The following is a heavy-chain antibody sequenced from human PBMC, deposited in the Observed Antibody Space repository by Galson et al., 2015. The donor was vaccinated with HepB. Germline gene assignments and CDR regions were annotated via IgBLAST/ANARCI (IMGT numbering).Heavy chain of an antibody. CDR3: ARLTTSGNYYRHAFDI. CDR2: ISWDDDK. J-gene: IGHJ3*02. CDR1: GFSLSTTGMC. Sequence: PALVKPTQTLTLTCTFSGFSLSTTGMCVVWIRQPPGKALEWLARISWDDDKYYSTSLKTRLTISKDTSRNQVVLTMTNMDPVDTATYYCARLTTSGNYYRHAFDIWGQGAMVTVSS. D-gene: IGHD3-10*01. V-gene: IGHV2-70*11.